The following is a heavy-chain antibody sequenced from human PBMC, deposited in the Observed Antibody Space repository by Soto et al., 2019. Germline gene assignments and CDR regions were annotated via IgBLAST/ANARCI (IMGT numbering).Heavy chain of an antibody. V-gene: IGHV4-34*01. CDR2: INHSGST. CDR3: ARAEPRLPRYNWGVDP. D-gene: IGHD1-20*01. CDR1: GGSFSVYY. J-gene: IGHJ5*02. Sequence: SDTLSLTCAVYGGSFSVYYWSWIRQPPGKGLEWIGEINHSGSTNYNPSLKSRVTISVDTSKNQFSLKLSSVTAADTAVYYCARAEPRLPRYNWGVDPWGQGTLVTVSS.